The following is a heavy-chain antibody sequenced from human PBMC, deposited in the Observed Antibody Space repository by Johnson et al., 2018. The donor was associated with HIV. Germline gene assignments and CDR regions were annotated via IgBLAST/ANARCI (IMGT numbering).Heavy chain of an antibody. D-gene: IGHD3-22*01. CDR1: GFTFSSYA. CDR2: ISYDGSNK. Sequence: VQLVESGGGVVQPGSSLRLSCAASGFTFSSYAMHWVRQAPGKGLEWVAVISYDGSNKYYADSVKGRFTISRDNSKNTLYLQMNSLRAEDTAVYYCAREAYDSSPPDAFDIWGQGTMVTVSS. J-gene: IGHJ3*02. V-gene: IGHV3-30*04. CDR3: AREAYDSSPPDAFDI.